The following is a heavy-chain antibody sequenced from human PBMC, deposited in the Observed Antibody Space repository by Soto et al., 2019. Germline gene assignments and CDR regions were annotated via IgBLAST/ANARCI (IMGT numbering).Heavy chain of an antibody. V-gene: IGHV5-51*01. CDR2: IYPGDSDT. J-gene: IGHJ4*02. CDR1: GYNFISFW. Sequence: GESLKISCETSGYNFISFWIAWVRQMPGKGLEWMGLIYPGDSDTTYSPAFQGQVTISVDRSTKTAYLQWSSLKASDTAMYYCARQAYYGSGTYYSDSWGQGTLVTVSS. D-gene: IGHD3-10*01. CDR3: ARQAYYGSGTYYSDS.